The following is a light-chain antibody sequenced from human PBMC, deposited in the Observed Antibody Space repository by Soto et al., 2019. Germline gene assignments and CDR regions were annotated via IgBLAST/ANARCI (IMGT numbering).Light chain of an antibody. V-gene: IGKV1-5*03. J-gene: IGKJ2*01. CDR2: KAT. CDR1: QSISSW. Sequence: DIRMTQSPSTLSASVGGRVTITCRASQSISSWLAWYQQNPGKAPKVLIYKATSLESGVPSRFSGSGSGTEYTLTISSLQPDDFATYYCKQYNSYPYTFGQGTKLEIK. CDR3: KQYNSYPYT.